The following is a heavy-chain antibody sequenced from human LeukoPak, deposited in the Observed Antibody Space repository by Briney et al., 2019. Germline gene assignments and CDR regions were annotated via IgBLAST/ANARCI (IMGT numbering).Heavy chain of an antibody. J-gene: IGHJ4*02. CDR3: AKERDTAMVTIDY. CDR2: IRYDGSNK. Sequence: GGSLRPSCAASGFTFSSYGMHWVRQAPGKGQEWVAFIRYDGSNKYYADSVKGRFTISRDNSKNTLYLQMNSLRAEDTAVYYCAKERDTAMVTIDYWGQGTLVTVSS. D-gene: IGHD5-18*01. CDR1: GFTFSSYG. V-gene: IGHV3-30*02.